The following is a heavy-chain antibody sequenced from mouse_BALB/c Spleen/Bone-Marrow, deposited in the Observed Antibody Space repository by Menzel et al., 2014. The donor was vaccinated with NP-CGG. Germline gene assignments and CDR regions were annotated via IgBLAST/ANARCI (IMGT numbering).Heavy chain of an antibody. CDR1: GFSLTDYG. Sequence: QVQLKESGPGLVAPSQSLSITCTVSGFSLTDYGVTWIRQPPGKGLEWLGIIWGGGSTFYNSSLRSRLNVSKDNSKSQVFLKMNSLQAGDTAMYYCAKLNWVYAMDYWGQGTSVTVSS. D-gene: IGHD4-1*02. CDR2: IWGGGST. J-gene: IGHJ4*01. V-gene: IGHV2-6-5*01. CDR3: AKLNWVYAMDY.